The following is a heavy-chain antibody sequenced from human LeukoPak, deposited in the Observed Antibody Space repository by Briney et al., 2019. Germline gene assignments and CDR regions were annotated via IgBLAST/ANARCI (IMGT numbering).Heavy chain of an antibody. J-gene: IGHJ5*02. CDR2: ISAYNGNT. CDR3: ARTRYSYNWFDP. V-gene: IGHV1-18*01. Sequence: ASVKVSCKASGYTFTSYGISWVRQAPGQGLEWMGWISAYNGNTNYAQKLQGRVTMTTDTSTSTAYMELRRLRSDDTAVYYCARTRYSYNWFDPWGQGTLVTVSS. CDR1: GYTFTSYG. D-gene: IGHD6-13*01.